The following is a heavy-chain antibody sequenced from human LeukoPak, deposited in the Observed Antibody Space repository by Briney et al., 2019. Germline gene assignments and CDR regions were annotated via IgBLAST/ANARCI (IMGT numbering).Heavy chain of an antibody. CDR1: GFTFSSYA. V-gene: IGHV3-30-3*01. Sequence: GGSLRLSCAASGFTFSSYAMHWVRQAPGKGLEWVAIISYDGSNKSYADSVKGRFTISRDNSKNTLYLQMNSLRAEDTAVYYCARDREVLGILDYWGQGTLVTVSS. CDR3: ARDREVLGILDY. D-gene: IGHD3-16*01. J-gene: IGHJ4*02. CDR2: ISYDGSNK.